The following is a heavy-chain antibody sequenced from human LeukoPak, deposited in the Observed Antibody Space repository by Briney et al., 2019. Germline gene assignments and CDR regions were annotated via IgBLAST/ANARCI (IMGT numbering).Heavy chain of an antibody. Sequence: PGGSLRLSCTASGFTFSVHWMSWVRQVPGKGLEWVATMNPDGRHTYYVDSVKGRFTISTDNAKNSLFLRMDSLRVEDTAVYYCAADCGDNWGQGTLVTVSS. J-gene: IGHJ4*02. CDR3: AADCGDN. CDR1: GFTFSVHW. V-gene: IGHV3-7*01. D-gene: IGHD2-21*02. CDR2: MNPDGRHT.